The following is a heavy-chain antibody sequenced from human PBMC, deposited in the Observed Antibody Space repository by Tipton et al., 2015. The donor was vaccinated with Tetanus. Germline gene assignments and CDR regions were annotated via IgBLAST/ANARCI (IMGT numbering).Heavy chain of an antibody. Sequence: SLRLSCAASGFTFSSYAMSWVRQAPGKGLEWVSAISGSGGSTYYADSVKGRFTISRDNSKNTLYLQMNSLRAEDTAVHYCAKAPSLGDAFDIWGQGTMVTVSS. J-gene: IGHJ3*02. CDR1: GFTFSSYA. D-gene: IGHD3-16*02. CDR2: ISGSGGST. V-gene: IGHV3-23*01. CDR3: AKAPSLGDAFDI.